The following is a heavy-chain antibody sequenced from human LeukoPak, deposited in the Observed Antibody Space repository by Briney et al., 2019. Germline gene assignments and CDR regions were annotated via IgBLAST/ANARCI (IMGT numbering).Heavy chain of an antibody. V-gene: IGHV4-59*01. CDR1: GGSLSSFY. J-gene: IGHJ5*02. D-gene: IGHD1-14*01. Sequence: SETLSLTCSVSGGSLSSFYCSWIRHPPGKGLEWIGYTSYSGNTNYNSSLTSRVTMSVDTSRKQFSLRLTSVTAADTAVYYCTRAPRKAWFDPWGQGTLVTVSS. CDR3: TRAPRKAWFDP. CDR2: TSYSGNT.